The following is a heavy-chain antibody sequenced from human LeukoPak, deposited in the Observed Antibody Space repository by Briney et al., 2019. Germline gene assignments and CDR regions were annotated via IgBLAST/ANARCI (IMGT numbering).Heavy chain of an antibody. J-gene: IGHJ6*02. D-gene: IGHD3-10*01. CDR2: ISSSSSTI. Sequence: GGSLRLSCAASGFTFSSYGMNWVRQAPGKGLEWVSYISSSSSTIYYADSVKGRFTISRDNAKNSLYLQMNSLRAEDTAVYYCARDEYYGSGSYYYGMDVWGQGTTVTVSS. V-gene: IGHV3-48*04. CDR1: GFTFSSYG. CDR3: ARDEYYGSGSYYYGMDV.